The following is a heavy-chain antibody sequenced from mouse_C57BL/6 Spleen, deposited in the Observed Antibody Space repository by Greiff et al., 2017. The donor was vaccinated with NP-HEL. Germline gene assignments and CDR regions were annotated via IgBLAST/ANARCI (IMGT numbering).Heavy chain of an antibody. J-gene: IGHJ3*01. CDR1: GYTFTSYW. CDR3: ARDRDGWFAY. CDR2: IHPNSGST. Sequence: QVQLKQPGAELVKPGASVKLSCKASGYTFTSYWMHWVKQRPGQGLEWIGLIHPNSGSTNYNEKFKSKATLTVDKSSSTAYMQLSSLTSEDSAVYYCARDRDGWFAYWGQGTLVTVSA. D-gene: IGHD3-3*01. V-gene: IGHV1-64*01.